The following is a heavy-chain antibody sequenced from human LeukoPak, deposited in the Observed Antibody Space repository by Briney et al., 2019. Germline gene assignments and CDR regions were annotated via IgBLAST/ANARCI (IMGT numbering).Heavy chain of an antibody. CDR2: ISAYNGNT. J-gene: IGHJ5*02. CDR1: SYTFTNYA. D-gene: IGHD3-3*01. CDR3: ARGLEWLTRRHTWFDP. V-gene: IGHV1-18*01. Sequence: ASVKVSCKASSYTFTNYAFTWVRQAPGQGLEWMGWISAYNGNTNYAQKLQGRVTMTTDTSTSTAYMELRSLRSDDTAVYYCARGLEWLTRRHTWFDPWGQGTLVSVSS.